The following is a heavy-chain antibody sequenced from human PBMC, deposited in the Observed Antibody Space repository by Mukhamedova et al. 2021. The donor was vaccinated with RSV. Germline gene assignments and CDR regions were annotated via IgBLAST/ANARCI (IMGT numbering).Heavy chain of an antibody. V-gene: IGHV3-30-3*01. CDR2: ISYDGSNK. D-gene: IGHD3-3*01. CDR1: SSYA. J-gene: IGHJ4*02. Sequence: SSYAMHWVRQAPGKGLEWVAVISYDGSNKYYADSVKGRFTISRDNSKNTLYLQMNSLRAEDTAVYYCARGGITIFGVADFDYWGQ. CDR3: ARGGITIFGVADFDY.